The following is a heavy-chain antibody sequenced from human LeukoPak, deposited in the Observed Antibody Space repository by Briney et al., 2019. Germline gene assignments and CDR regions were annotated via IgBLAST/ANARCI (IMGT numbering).Heavy chain of an antibody. CDR1: GGSFSDYY. V-gene: IGHV4-34*01. D-gene: IGHD2-8*01. CDR3: ARGGYCTNGVCSRSKYFYYYMDV. J-gene: IGHJ6*03. Sequence: PSETLSLTCAVYGGSFSDYYCTWIRQPPGKGLEWIGEINHIGSSNYNPSLKSRVTISVDTSKNQFSLRLSSVTAADTAVYYCARGGYCTNGVCSRSKYFYYYMDVWGKGTTVTVSS. CDR2: INHIGSS.